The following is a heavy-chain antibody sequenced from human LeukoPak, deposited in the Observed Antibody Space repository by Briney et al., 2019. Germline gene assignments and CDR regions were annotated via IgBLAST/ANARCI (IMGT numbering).Heavy chain of an antibody. Sequence: GGSLRLSCAASGFTFSSYAMHWVRQAPGKGLEWVAVISYDGSNKYYADSVKGRFTISRDNSKNTLYLQMNSLRAEDTAVYYCAREIVVPAAMGLDYWGQGTLVTVSS. CDR2: ISYDGSNK. CDR3: AREIVVPAAMGLDY. CDR1: GFTFSSYA. V-gene: IGHV3-30-3*01. J-gene: IGHJ4*02. D-gene: IGHD2-2*01.